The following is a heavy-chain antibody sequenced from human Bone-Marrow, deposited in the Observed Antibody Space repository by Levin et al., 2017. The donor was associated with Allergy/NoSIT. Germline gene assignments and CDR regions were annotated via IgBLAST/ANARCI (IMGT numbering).Heavy chain of an antibody. CDR3: ARDQIQLWFLEY. D-gene: IGHD5-18*01. V-gene: IGHV3-53*01. CDR2: IYSGGST. Sequence: GGSLRLSCAASGFTVSSNYMSWVRQAPGKGLEWVSLIYSGGSTYYADSVKGRFTISRDNSKNTLYLQMSSLRAEDTAVYYCARDQIQLWFLEYWGQGTLVTVSS. J-gene: IGHJ4*02. CDR1: GFTVSSNY.